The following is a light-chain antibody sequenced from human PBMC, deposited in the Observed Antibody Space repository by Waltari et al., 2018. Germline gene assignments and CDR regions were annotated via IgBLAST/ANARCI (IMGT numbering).Light chain of an antibody. Sequence: DIQMTQSPSTLSASMGDRVTITCRASQTVNSWLAWYQQKPGQAPKLLIYKTSALESGVPSRYRGSGSGTEFTLTISSPQPDDFATYYCQQYNSYPYTFGQGTNLEI. J-gene: IGKJ2*01. CDR1: QTVNSW. CDR2: KTS. CDR3: QQYNSYPYT. V-gene: IGKV1-5*03.